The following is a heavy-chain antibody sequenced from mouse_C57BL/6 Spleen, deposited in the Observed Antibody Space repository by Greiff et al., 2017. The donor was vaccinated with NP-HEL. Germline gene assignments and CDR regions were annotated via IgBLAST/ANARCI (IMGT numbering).Heavy chain of an antibody. CDR2: IDPSDSYT. CDR1: GYTFTSYW. CDR3: ARKEYGSSCDAMDY. Sequence: QVQLQQPGAELVKPGASVKLSCKASGYTFTSYWMQWVKQRPGQGLEWIGEIDPSDSYTNYNQKFKGKATLTVDTSSSTAYMQLSSLTSEDSAVYYCARKEYGSSCDAMDYWGQGTSGTVSS. V-gene: IGHV1-50*01. J-gene: IGHJ4*01. D-gene: IGHD1-1*01.